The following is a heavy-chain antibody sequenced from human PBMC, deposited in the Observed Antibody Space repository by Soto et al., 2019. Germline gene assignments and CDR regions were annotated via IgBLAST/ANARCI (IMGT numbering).Heavy chain of an antibody. J-gene: IGHJ6*02. CDR1: GGTFSSYA. D-gene: IGHD3-3*01. Sequence: SVKVSCKASGGTFSSYAISWVRQAPGQGLEWMGGIIPIFGTANYAQKFQGRVTITADKSTSTAYMELSSLRSEDTAVYYCAGGYDFWSGYSTDYYYYGMDVWGQGTTVTVS. V-gene: IGHV1-69*06. CDR2: IIPIFGTA. CDR3: AGGYDFWSGYSTDYYYYGMDV.